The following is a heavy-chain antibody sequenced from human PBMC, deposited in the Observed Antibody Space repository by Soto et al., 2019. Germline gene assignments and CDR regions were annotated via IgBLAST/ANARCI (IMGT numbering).Heavy chain of an antibody. CDR2: INPSGDSR. V-gene: IGHV1-46*01. D-gene: IGHD3-10*01. Sequence: GASVKVSCKASGFSFSDYFMHWVRQAPGQGLEWMGIINPSGDSRNYAQKFQGRVTITADTSTSTSYMELGSLRSEDTAVYYCARSPGVFDYWGQGTLVTVSS. J-gene: IGHJ4*02. CDR3: ARSPGVFDY. CDR1: GFSFSDYF.